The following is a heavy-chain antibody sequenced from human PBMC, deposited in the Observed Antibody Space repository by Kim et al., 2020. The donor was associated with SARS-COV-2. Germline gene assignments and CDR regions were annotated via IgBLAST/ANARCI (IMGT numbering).Heavy chain of an antibody. CDR3: AKYFGSSGSEFHH. D-gene: IGHD3-22*01. CDR2: ISGSDATT. V-gene: IGHV3-23*01. J-gene: IGHJ1*01. CDR1: GFTFSAYA. Sequence: GGSLRLSCVASGFTFSAYAMGWVRQAPGKGLEWVSGISGSDATTYYADSVKGRFIISRDNSKNTLHLQMNSLRAEDTAIYYCAKYFGSSGSEFHHWGQGTLVTVSS.